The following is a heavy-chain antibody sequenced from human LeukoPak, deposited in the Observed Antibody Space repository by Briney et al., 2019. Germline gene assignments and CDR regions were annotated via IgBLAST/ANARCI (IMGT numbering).Heavy chain of an antibody. CDR2: IYYSGST. D-gene: IGHD6-19*01. CDR1: GGSISSYY. V-gene: IGHV4-59*01. J-gene: IGHJ5*02. Sequence: NPSETLSLTCTVSGGSISSYYWSWLREPPGKGLEWIGYIYYSGSTNYNPSLKSRVTILVDTSKNQFSLKLSSVTAADTAVYYCARDDNSSGWYNWFDPWGQGTLVTVSS. CDR3: ARDDNSSGWYNWFDP.